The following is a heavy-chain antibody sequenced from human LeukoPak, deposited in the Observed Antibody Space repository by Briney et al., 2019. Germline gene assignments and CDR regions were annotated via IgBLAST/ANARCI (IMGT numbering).Heavy chain of an antibody. CDR2: IYYSGST. CDR3: ARLSIAARILDY. D-gene: IGHD6-6*01. Sequence: SETLSLTCTVSGGSISSSSYYWGWIRQPPGKGLEWIGSIYYSGSTYYNPSPKSRVTISVDTSKNQFSLKLSSVTAADTAVYYCARLSIAARILDYWGQGTLVTVSS. V-gene: IGHV4-39*01. CDR1: GGSISSSSYY. J-gene: IGHJ4*02.